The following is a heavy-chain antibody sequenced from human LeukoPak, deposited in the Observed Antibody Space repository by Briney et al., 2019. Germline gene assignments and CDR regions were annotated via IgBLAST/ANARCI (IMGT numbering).Heavy chain of an antibody. V-gene: IGHV1-2*02. D-gene: IGHD3-10*01. Sequence: ASVKVSCKASGYTFTGYYMHWVRQAPGQGLEWMGWINPNSGGTNYAQKFQGRVTMTRDTSISTAYMELSRLRSDDTAVYYCARPRSGSYFAFDYWGQGTLVTVSS. CDR1: GYTFTGYY. CDR3: ARPRSGSYFAFDY. CDR2: INPNSGGT. J-gene: IGHJ4*02.